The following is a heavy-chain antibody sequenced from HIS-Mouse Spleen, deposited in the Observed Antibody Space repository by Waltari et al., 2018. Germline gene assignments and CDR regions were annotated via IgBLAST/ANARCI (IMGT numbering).Heavy chain of an antibody. Sequence: QLQLQESGPGLVKPSETLSLTCTVSGGSIRSSSYYWGWIRQPPGKGLEWIGSIYYSGCTYSNPSLRSRVTISVATSKNQFSLKLGSVTAADTAVYYCAREIPYSSSWYDWYFDLWGRGTLVTVSS. D-gene: IGHD6-13*01. CDR3: AREIPYSSSWYDWYFDL. CDR2: IYYSGCT. CDR1: GGSIRSSSYY. J-gene: IGHJ2*01. V-gene: IGHV4-39*07.